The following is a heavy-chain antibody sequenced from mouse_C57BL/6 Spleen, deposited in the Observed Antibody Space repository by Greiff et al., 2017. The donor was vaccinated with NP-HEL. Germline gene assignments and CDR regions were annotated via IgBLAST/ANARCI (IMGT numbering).Heavy chain of an antibody. J-gene: IGHJ3*01. Sequence: EVKLQESGPELVKPGDSVKISCTASGYSFTGYFMNWVMQSHGKSLEWIGRINPYNGDTFYNQKFKGKATLTVDNSSSTAHMELRSLTSEDSAVDYCAREGVTGTWFAYWGQGTLVTVSA. CDR2: INPYNGDT. V-gene: IGHV1-20*01. CDR1: GYSFTGYF. CDR3: AREGVTGTWFAY. D-gene: IGHD4-1*01.